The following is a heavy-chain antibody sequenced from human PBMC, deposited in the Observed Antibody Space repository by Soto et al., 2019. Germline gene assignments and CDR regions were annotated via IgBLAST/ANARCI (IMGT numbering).Heavy chain of an antibody. CDR1: GFTFSSYA. Sequence: QVQLVESGGGVVQPGRSLRLSCAASGFTFSSYAMHWVRQAPGKGLEWVAVISYDGSNKYYADSVKGRFTISRDNSKNTLYLQKSSLRAKYTAVYYCGRDLHILTGRYFGYWCQGTLVTVSS. V-gene: IGHV3-30-3*01. CDR2: ISYDGSNK. CDR3: GRDLHILTGRYFGY. J-gene: IGHJ4*02. D-gene: IGHD3-9*01.